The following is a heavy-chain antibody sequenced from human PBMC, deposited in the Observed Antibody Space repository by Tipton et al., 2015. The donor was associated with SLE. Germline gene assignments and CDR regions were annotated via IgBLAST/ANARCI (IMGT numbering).Heavy chain of an antibody. V-gene: IGHV4-4*07. CDR1: GGSISSYY. J-gene: IGHJ4*02. CDR3: ARGISYGDWFDY. Sequence: TLSLTCIVSGGSISSYYWSWIRQPAEKGLEWIGRIYTSGSTNYNPSLKSRVTMSVDTSKNQFSLKLSSVTAADTAVYYCARGISYGDWFDYWGQGTLVTVSS. D-gene: IGHD4-17*01. CDR2: IYTSGST.